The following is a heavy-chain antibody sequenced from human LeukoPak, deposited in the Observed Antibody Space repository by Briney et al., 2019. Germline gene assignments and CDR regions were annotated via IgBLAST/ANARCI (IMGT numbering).Heavy chain of an antibody. Sequence: SETLSLTCTVSGRSISSSTYYWGWIRQPPGKGLEWFGSIIYTGSTYYNPSLKTRVTISVDTSKNQCSLKLTSVTAEDTALYYCARDWFTRLGELSPDRAFDYWGQGTLVTVSS. CDR2: IIYTGST. J-gene: IGHJ4*02. CDR1: GRSISSSTYY. D-gene: IGHD3-16*02. V-gene: IGHV4-39*07. CDR3: ARDWFTRLGELSPDRAFDY.